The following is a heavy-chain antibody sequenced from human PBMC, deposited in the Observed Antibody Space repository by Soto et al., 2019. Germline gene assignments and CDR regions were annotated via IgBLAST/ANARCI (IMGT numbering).Heavy chain of an antibody. CDR3: ARAHYGDYGYGMDV. V-gene: IGHV4-30-2*01. J-gene: IGHJ6*02. Sequence: QLQLQESGSGLVKPSQTLSLTCAVSGGSISSGGYSWSWIRQPPGKGLEWIGYIYHSGSTYYNPSLKSLVTISVDRSKNQFSLKLSSVTAADKAVYYCARAHYGDYGYGMDVWGQGTTVTVSS. D-gene: IGHD4-17*01. CDR1: GGSISSGGYS. CDR2: IYHSGST.